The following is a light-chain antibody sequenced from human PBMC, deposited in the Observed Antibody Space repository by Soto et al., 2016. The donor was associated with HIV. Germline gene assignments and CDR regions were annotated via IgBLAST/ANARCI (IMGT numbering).Light chain of an antibody. V-gene: IGLV3-21*01. CDR1: NIGSKV. CDR2: DDS. CDR3: QVWDSSAEHVV. Sequence: SYELTQAPSVSVGPGKTATISCGGDNIGSKVVHWYQKKSGQAPVLVVYDDSDRPSGIPERFSGSNSGNTATLTISRVEAGDEADYYCQVWDSSAEHVVFGGGTQLTVL. J-gene: IGLJ3*02.